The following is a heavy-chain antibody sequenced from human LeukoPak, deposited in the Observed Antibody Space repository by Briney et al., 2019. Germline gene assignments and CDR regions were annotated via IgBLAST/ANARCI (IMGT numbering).Heavy chain of an antibody. V-gene: IGHV4-59*01. CDR1: ADSIASYY. CDR3: ATGSGSYYGEYYFDY. CDR2: IHYSGST. J-gene: IGHJ4*02. Sequence: SETLSLTCTVSADSIASYYWSWIRQPPGKGLEWIGYIHYSGSTNYNPSLVSRVAISLDTSKNQFSLKLTSVTAADTAVYYCATGSGSYYGEYYFDYWGQGTLVTVSS. D-gene: IGHD1-26*01.